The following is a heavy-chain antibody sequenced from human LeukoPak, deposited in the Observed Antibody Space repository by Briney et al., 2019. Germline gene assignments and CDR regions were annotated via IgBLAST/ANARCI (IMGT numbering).Heavy chain of an antibody. CDR2: ISGGGVTT. D-gene: IGHD3-16*01. CDR1: GFIVSSDY. CDR3: ARNQQLGGHSYYYYGMDV. Sequence: GESLRLSCAVSGFIVSSDYMSWVRQAPGKGLEWVSGISGGGVTTYYADSVKGRFTISRDNSKNTLYLQMNSLRADDTAIYYCARNQQLGGHSYYYYGMDVWGQGTTVTVSS. J-gene: IGHJ6*02. V-gene: IGHV3-23*01.